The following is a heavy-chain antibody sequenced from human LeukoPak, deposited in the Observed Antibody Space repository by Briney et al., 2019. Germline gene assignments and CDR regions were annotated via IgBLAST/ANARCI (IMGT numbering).Heavy chain of an antibody. CDR2: ISYDGSNK. CDR3: ARADDFWSGYYLKY. V-gene: IGHV3-30-3*01. J-gene: IGHJ4*02. CDR1: GFTFSSYA. D-gene: IGHD3-3*01. Sequence: GGSLRLSCAASGFTFSSYAMHWVRQAPGKGLEWVAVISYDGSNKYYADSVKGRFTISRDNSKNTLYLQMNSLRAEDTAVYYCARADDFWSGYYLKYWGQGTLVTVSS.